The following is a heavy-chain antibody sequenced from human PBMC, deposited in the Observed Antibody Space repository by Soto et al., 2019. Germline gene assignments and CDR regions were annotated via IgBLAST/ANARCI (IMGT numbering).Heavy chain of an antibody. J-gene: IGHJ6*02. CDR1: GGTFSSYA. D-gene: IGHD3-16*01. CDR3: ARVVITFGGPTSPYGMDV. CDR2: IIPIFGTA. Sequence: SVKVSCKASGGTFSSYAISWVRQAPGQGLEWMGGIIPIFGTANYAQKFQGRVTITADESTSTAYMELSSLRSEDTAVYYCARVVITFGGPTSPYGMDVWGQGTTVTVSS. V-gene: IGHV1-69*13.